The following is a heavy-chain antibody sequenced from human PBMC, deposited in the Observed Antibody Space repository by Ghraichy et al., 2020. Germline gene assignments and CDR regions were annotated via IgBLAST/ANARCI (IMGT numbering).Heavy chain of an antibody. J-gene: IGHJ5*02. D-gene: IGHD1-7*01. V-gene: IGHV3-21*01. CDR2: SSSSSSYI. Sequence: GGSLRLSCAASGFTFSSYSMNWVRQAPGKGLEWVSSSSSSSSYIYYADSVKGRFTISRDNAKNSLYLQMNSLRAEDTAVYYCARELSTWNYEKNWFDPWGQGTLVTVSS. CDR3: ARELSTWNYEKNWFDP. CDR1: GFTFSSYS.